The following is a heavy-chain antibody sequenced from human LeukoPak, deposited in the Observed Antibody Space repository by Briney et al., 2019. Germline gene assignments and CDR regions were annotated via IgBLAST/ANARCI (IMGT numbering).Heavy chain of an antibody. Sequence: GGSLRLSCAASGFTFSSYWMNWVRQAPGKGLVWVSRIASDGSSTTYADFVKGRFSISRDNAKNTLYLQMNSLRVEDTAVYYCARGRPRGNDYWGQGTLVTVSS. CDR2: IASDGSST. CDR1: GFTFSSYW. J-gene: IGHJ4*02. D-gene: IGHD4-23*01. CDR3: ARGRPRGNDY. V-gene: IGHV3-74*01.